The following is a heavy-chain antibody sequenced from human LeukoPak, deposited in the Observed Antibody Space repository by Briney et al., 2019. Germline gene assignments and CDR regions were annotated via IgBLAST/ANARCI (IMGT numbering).Heavy chain of an antibody. CDR2: IYYCGSN. CDR3: ARVGGYSGYDYGIYYDYYYMDV. D-gene: IGHD5-12*01. CDR1: GGSISSHY. Sequence: SDPLSLTCTLSGGSISSHYWNWIRQPPGKGVEYMGHIYYCGSNNYNPSLKRRLTITVATSKNQCSLKLSSVTAADTAVYYCARVGGYSGYDYGIYYDYYYMDVWGKGTKVTVSS. V-gene: IGHV4-59*11. J-gene: IGHJ6*03.